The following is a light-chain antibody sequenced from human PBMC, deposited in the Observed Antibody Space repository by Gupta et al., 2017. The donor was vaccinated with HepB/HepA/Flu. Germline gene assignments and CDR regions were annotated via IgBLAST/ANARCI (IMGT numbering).Light chain of an antibody. CDR3: SSYTSSSTRV. J-gene: IGLJ1*01. Sequence: QPALTQPASVSGSPGQSIPLSCTGTSSDVGGYNYVSWYQQHPGKAPKLMIYDVSNRPSGVSNRFSGSKSGNTASLTISGLQAEDEADYYCSSYTSSSTRVFGTGTKVTVL. CDR1: SSDVGGYNY. V-gene: IGLV2-14*01. CDR2: DVS.